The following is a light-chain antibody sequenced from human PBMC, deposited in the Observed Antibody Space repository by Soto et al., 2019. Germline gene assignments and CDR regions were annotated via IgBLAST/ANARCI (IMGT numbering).Light chain of an antibody. CDR1: SSNIGSNY. V-gene: IGLV1-47*02. CDR3: SSYTSSTSLDV. CDR2: SNN. J-gene: IGLJ1*01. Sequence: QSVLTQPPSASGTPGQRVTISCSGSSSNIGSNYVYWYQQLPGTAPKLLIYSNNQRPSGVPDRFSGSKSGNTASLTISGLQAEDEADYYCSSYTSSTSLDVFGTGTKVTVL.